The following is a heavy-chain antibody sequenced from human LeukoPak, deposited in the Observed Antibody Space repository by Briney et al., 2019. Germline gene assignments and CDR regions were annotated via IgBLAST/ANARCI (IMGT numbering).Heavy chain of an antibody. CDR1: GYNITSYY. CDR2: INPSGGST. CDR3: AREGDGYHKDVSALDY. D-gene: IGHD5-24*01. J-gene: IGHJ4*02. V-gene: IGHV1-46*01. Sequence: PPASAKDSCKASGYNITSYYLHCLRQDPGQRLEEMGIINPSGGSTSYAQQFQGRVTMTRDMSTSTVYMELSSLRSEDTAVYYCAREGDGYHKDVSALDYWGQGTLVTVSS.